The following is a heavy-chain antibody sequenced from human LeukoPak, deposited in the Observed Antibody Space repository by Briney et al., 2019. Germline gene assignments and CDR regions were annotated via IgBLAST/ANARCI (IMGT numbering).Heavy chain of an antibody. J-gene: IGHJ4*02. CDR2: IYYSGST. Sequence: SQTLSLTCTVSGGSINNGDYYWSWIRQPPGKDLEWIGYIYYSGSTLYNPSLRSRVTMSIAMSKNQFSLKLNSATAADTAVYYCVRETYSGNQRGFDYWGQGTLVTVSS. V-gene: IGHV4-30-4*01. D-gene: IGHD1-26*01. CDR3: VRETYSGNQRGFDY. CDR1: GGSINNGDYY.